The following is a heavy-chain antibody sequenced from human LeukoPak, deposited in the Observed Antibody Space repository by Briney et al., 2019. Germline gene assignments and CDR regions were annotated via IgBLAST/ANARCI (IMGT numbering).Heavy chain of an antibody. J-gene: IGHJ5*02. V-gene: IGHV3-23*01. CDR2: ISGSGGST. CDR1: GFTFSSYA. Sequence: GGSLRLSCAASGFTFSSYAMSWVRRAPGKGLEWVSAISGSGGSTYYADSVKGRFTISRDNSKNTLYLQMNSLRAEDTAVYYCAKADWEDYYGSGSYYQTWGQGTLVTVSS. D-gene: IGHD3-10*01. CDR3: AKADWEDYYGSGSYYQT.